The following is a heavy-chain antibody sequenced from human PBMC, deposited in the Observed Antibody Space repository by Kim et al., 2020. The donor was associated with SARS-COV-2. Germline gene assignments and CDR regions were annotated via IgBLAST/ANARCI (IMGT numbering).Heavy chain of an antibody. Sequence: GGSLRLSCAASGFTFSSYGMHWVRQAPGKGLEWVAVIWYDGSNKYYADSVKGRFTISRDNSKNTLYLQMNSLRAEDTAVYYCARDHGGSSSWYGTHYYYGMDVWGQGTTVTVSS. V-gene: IGHV3-33*01. D-gene: IGHD6-13*01. CDR2: IWYDGSNK. CDR3: ARDHGGSSSWYGTHYYYGMDV. J-gene: IGHJ6*02. CDR1: GFTFSSYG.